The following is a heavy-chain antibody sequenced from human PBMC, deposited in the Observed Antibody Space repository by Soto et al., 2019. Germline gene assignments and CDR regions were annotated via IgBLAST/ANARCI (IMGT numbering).Heavy chain of an antibody. D-gene: IGHD3-16*01. CDR1: GGSISSGDYY. V-gene: IGHV4-30-4*01. CDR3: ARVVEGGDPSMGVDAFDF. CDR2: IYYSGST. Sequence: QVQLQESGPGLVKPSQTLSLTCTVSGGSISSGDYYWSWIRQPPGKGLEWIGYIYYSGSTYYNPSLKSRVTISVDTSKNQFSLKLSSVTAADTAVYYCARVVEGGDPSMGVDAFDFWGQGTMVTVSS. J-gene: IGHJ3*01.